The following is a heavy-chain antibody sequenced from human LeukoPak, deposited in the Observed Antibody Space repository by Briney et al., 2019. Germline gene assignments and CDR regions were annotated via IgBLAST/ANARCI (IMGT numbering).Heavy chain of an antibody. CDR3: ARGRYSYGY. D-gene: IGHD5-18*01. Sequence: PPETLSLTCAVYVGSPTGDYWSWIRHPPGEGGGWSGEINHSGSTNYNPSLKSRVTISVVTSKNQFSLQLSCVTAADTAVYYCARGRYSYGYWGQGTLVTVSS. CDR2: INHSGST. J-gene: IGHJ4*02. CDR1: VGSPTGDY. V-gene: IGHV4-34*01.